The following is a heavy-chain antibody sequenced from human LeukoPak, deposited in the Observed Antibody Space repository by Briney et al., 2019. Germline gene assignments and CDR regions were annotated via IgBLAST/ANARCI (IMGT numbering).Heavy chain of an antibody. V-gene: IGHV3-23*01. CDR1: GFTFSSYA. Sequence: GGSLRLSCAASGFTFSSYAMNWVRQAPGKGLEWVSAISGSGGSTYYADSVKGRFTISRDNSKNTLYLQMKRLRAYDTAVYYCAKDDGSGTTDYWGQGTLVTVSS. CDR2: ISGSGGST. D-gene: IGHD3-10*01. CDR3: AKDDGSGTTDY. J-gene: IGHJ4*02.